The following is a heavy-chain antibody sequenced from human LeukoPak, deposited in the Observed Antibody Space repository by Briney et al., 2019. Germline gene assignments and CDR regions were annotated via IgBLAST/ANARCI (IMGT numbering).Heavy chain of an antibody. CDR1: GVSISSGSYN. V-gene: IGHV4-61*02. J-gene: IGHJ3*02. CDR3: AKGTRVAGAFDI. D-gene: IGHD1-14*01. CDR2: IYTTKST. Sequence: SETLSLTCTVSGVSISSGSYNWNWIRQPAGKGLEWIGRIYTTKSTNYNPSLKSRVTISVDTSKNQVSQNLSSVTAADTAMYYCAKGTRVAGAFDIWGQGTMVTVSS.